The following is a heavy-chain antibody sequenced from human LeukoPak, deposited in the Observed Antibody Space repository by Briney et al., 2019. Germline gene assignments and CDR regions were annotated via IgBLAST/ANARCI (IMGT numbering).Heavy chain of an antibody. V-gene: IGHV1-18*01. Sequence: ASVKVSCKASGYTFTSYGISWVRQAPGQGLEWMGWISAYNGNTNYAQKLQGRVTMTTDTSTSTAYMELRSLRSDDTAVYYCARGVYGDYGFFDYYYYYMDVWGKGTTVTVSS. CDR3: ARGVYGDYGFFDYYYYYMDV. CDR2: ISAYNGNT. CDR1: GYTFTSYG. D-gene: IGHD4-17*01. J-gene: IGHJ6*03.